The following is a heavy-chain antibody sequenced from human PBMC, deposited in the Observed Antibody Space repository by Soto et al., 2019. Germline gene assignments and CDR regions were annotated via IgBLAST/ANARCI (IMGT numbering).Heavy chain of an antibody. CDR1: GFTFSSYS. CDR2: ISSSSSYI. CDR3: ARVRRHYDSSGYYYFDY. V-gene: IGHV3-21*01. Sequence: GGSLRLSCAASGFTFSSYSMNWVRQAPGKGLEWVSSISSSSSYIYYADSVKGRFTISRDNAKNSLYLQMNSLRAEDTAVYYCARVRRHYDSSGYYYFDYWGQGTLVTVSS. D-gene: IGHD3-22*01. J-gene: IGHJ4*02.